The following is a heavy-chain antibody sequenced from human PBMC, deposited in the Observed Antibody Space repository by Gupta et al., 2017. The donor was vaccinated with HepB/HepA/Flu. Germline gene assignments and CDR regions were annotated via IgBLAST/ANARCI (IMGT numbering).Heavy chain of an antibody. V-gene: IGHV4-34*01. CDR3: ARCRYSSGYYYLDY. J-gene: IGHJ4*02. CDR1: GGSFSGYY. D-gene: IGHD3-22*01. Sequence: QVQLQQWGAGLLKPSETLSLTCAVYGGSFSGYYWSWIRQPPGKGLEWIGEINHSGSTNYNPSLKSRVTISVDTSKNQFSLKLSSVTAADTAVYYCARCRYSSGYYYLDYWGQGTLVTVSS. CDR2: INHSGST.